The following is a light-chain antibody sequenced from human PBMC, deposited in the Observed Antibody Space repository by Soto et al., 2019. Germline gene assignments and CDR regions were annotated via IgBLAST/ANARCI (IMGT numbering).Light chain of an antibody. CDR3: QQYNTYS. CDR2: DAS. J-gene: IGKJ1*01. V-gene: IGKV1-5*01. CDR1: QSISAW. Sequence: DIQMTQSPSTLSASVGDTVTITCRASQSISAWLAWYQHKPGKAPKLLIYDASSLESGVPSRFTGSGSGTEFTLTISSLQPEDFATYYCQQYNTYSFGQGTKVEIK.